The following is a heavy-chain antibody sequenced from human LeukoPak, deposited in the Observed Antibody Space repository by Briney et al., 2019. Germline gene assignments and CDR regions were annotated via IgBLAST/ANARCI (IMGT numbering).Heavy chain of an antibody. D-gene: IGHD3-10*01. CDR2: IYYSGST. Sequence: SETLSLTCTVSGGSISSYYWSWIRQPPGKGLEWIGYIYYSGSTNYNPSLKSRVTISVDTSKNQFSLKLSSVTAADTAVYYCARVDSVYYGSGSYSYYFDYWGQGTLVTVSS. CDR1: GGSISSYY. J-gene: IGHJ4*02. CDR3: ARVDSVYYGSGSYSYYFDY. V-gene: IGHV4-59*01.